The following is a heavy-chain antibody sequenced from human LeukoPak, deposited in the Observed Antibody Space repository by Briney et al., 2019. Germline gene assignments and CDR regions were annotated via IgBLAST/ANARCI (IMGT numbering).Heavy chain of an antibody. CDR1: GFTFSSYA. CDR2: ISGSGGST. V-gene: IGHV3-23*01. Sequence: GGSLRLSCAASGFTFSSYAMSWVRQAPGKGLEWVSAISGSGGSTYYADSVKGRFTISRDNSKNTLYLQMNSLRAEDTAVYYCAKDGKGFGCSSTSCYYAWLLVYYWGQGTLVTVSS. CDR3: AKDGKGFGCSSTSCYYAWLLVYY. D-gene: IGHD2-2*01. J-gene: IGHJ4*02.